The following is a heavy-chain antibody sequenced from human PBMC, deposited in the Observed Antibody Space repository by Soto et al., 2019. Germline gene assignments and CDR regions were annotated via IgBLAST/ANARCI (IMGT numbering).Heavy chain of an antibody. J-gene: IGHJ4*02. Sequence: SETLSLTGTLSGGSISSDYWSWIRQPPGKGLEWIGYIYYSGSTNYNPALKSRVTISVDTCKNQFPLKLSSVTAADTAVYCCARGIAARPGQYYFDYWGQGTLVTVSS. CDR1: GGSISSDY. V-gene: IGHV4-59*01. CDR2: IYYSGST. CDR3: ARGIAARPGQYYFDY. D-gene: IGHD6-6*01.